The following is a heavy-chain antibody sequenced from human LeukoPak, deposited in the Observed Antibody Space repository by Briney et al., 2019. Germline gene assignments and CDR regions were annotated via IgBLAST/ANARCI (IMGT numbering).Heavy chain of an antibody. D-gene: IGHD5-24*01. CDR2: ISSSGRTK. CDR3: ARGERWLLPPTDY. J-gene: IGHJ4*02. CDR1: GFSFSSFE. V-gene: IGHV3-48*03. Sequence: GGSLRLSCAASGFSFSSFEMNWVRQAPGKGLEWVSYISSSGRTKYYADSVKGRFTISRDSAKNSLYLQMNSQRAEDTAVYYCARGERWLLPPTDYWGQGTLVTVSS.